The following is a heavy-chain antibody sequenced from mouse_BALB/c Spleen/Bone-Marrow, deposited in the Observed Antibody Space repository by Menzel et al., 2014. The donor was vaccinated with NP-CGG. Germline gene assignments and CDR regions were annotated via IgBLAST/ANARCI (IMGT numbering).Heavy chain of an antibody. CDR1: GFNIKDTY. D-gene: IGHD1-1*01. CDR2: IDPANGNT. J-gene: IGHJ3*01. CDR3: AMYYYGSSLFAY. V-gene: IGHV14-3*02. Sequence: EVQLQQSGAELVKPGASVKLSCTASGFNIKDTYMHWVKQRPEQGLEWIGRIDPANGNTKYDPKFQGKATITADTSSNTAFLQLSSLTSEVTAVYYCAMYYYGSSLFAYWGQGTLVTVSA.